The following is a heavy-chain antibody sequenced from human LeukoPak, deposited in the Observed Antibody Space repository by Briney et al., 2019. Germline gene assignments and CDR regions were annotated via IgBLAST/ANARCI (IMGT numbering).Heavy chain of an antibody. CDR1: GFTFSGYE. V-gene: IGHV3-48*03. CDR3: AEVARSGY. Sequence: GGSLRLSCAASGFTFSGYEMNWVRQAPGKGLEWVSYITSSGRTRYYADSVKGRFTLSRDNAKNSLYLQMNSLRAEDTAIYYCAEVARSGYWGQGTLVTVSS. D-gene: IGHD5-12*01. J-gene: IGHJ4*02. CDR2: ITSSGRTR.